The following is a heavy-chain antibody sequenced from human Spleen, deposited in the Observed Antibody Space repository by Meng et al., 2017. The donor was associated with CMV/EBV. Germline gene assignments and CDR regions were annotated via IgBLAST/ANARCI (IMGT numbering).Heavy chain of an antibody. D-gene: IGHD6-13*01. V-gene: IGHV3-11*01. CDR3: ARDLLIAAAGYYYYHRGMDV. CDR1: QITFSDYY. CDR2: ISSSGTTI. Sequence: GESLKISCGDSQITFSDYYMSWIRQAPGKGLEWVSYISSSGTTIYYADSVKGRFTISRDNAKNSLYLQMNSLRAEDTAVYYCARDLLIAAAGYYYYHRGMDVWGQGTTVTVSS. J-gene: IGHJ6*02.